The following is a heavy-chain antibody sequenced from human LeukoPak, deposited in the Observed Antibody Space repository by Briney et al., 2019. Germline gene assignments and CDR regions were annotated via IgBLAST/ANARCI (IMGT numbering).Heavy chain of an antibody. V-gene: IGHV1-69*13. CDR1: GGTFSSYA. Sequence: SVKVSCKASGGTFSSYAISWVRQAPGQGLEWMGGIIPIFGTANYAQKFQGRVTITADESTSTAYMDLSSLRSEDTAVYYCARSYYYGSGSYYPPYYYYYMDVWGKGTTVTVSS. J-gene: IGHJ6*03. CDR2: IIPIFGTA. CDR3: ARSYYYGSGSYYPPYYYYYMDV. D-gene: IGHD3-10*01.